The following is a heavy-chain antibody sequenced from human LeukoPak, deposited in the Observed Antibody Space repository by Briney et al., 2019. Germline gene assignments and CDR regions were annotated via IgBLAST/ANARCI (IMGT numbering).Heavy chain of an antibody. Sequence: PGGSLRLSCAVSGFSVSSNYMAWVRQAPGKGLECVSVIYSGDSAYYADSVKGRFTISRDNSKNTLYLQMNSLRAEDTAVYYCAKEQVEWIQLWQATNWFDPWGQGTLVTVSS. J-gene: IGHJ5*02. CDR3: AKEQVEWIQLWQATNWFDP. V-gene: IGHV3-53*01. CDR2: IYSGDSA. CDR1: GFSVSSNY. D-gene: IGHD5-18*01.